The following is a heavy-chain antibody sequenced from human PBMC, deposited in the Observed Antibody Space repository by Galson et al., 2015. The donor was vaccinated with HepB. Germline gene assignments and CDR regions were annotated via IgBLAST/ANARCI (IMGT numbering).Heavy chain of an antibody. Sequence: SVKVSCKVSGYTLTELSMHWVRQAPGKGLEWMGGFDPDDGETIYAQKFQGRVTMTEDTSTDTAYMELSSLRSEDTAVYYCAPAVPPYCSTTSCSLGWFDPWGQGTLVTVSS. CDR3: APAVPPYCSTTSCSLGWFDP. D-gene: IGHD2-2*01. CDR1: GYTLTELS. J-gene: IGHJ5*02. V-gene: IGHV1-24*01. CDR2: FDPDDGET.